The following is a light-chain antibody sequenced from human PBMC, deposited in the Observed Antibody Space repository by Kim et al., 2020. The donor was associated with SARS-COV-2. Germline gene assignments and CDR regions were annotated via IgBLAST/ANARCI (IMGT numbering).Light chain of an antibody. V-gene: IGLV4-60*03. CDR3: ETWDSNTRV. CDR2: LEGSGSY. CDR1: SGHSSYI. J-gene: IGLJ3*02. Sequence: SGKLTCTLGSGHSSYIIAWHQQQPGKAPRYLMKLEGSGSYNKGSGVPDRFSGSSSGADRYLTISNLQSEDEADYYCETWDSNTRVFGGGTQLTVL.